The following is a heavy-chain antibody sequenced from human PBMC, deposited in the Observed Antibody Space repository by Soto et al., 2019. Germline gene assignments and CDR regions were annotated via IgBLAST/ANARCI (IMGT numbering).Heavy chain of an antibody. CDR2: IIPILGIA. D-gene: IGHD5-18*01. J-gene: IGHJ4*02. V-gene: IGHV1-69*02. Sequence: QVQLVQSGAEVKKPGSSVKVSCKASGGTFSSYTISWVRQAPGQGLEWMGRIIPILGIANYAQKFQGRVTITADKSTSTAYMELCSLRSEDTAVYYCAGTGEGYSYGYGDLLDYWGQGTLVTVS. CDR1: GGTFSSYT. CDR3: AGTGEGYSYGYGDLLDY.